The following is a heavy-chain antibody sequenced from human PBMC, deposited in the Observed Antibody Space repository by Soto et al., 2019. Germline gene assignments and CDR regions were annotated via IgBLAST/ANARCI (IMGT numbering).Heavy chain of an antibody. V-gene: IGHV4-59*08. D-gene: IGHD6-13*01. J-gene: IGHJ6*03. CDR1: GGSISSYY. CDR3: PRTTIKAAGTIYDYYYMDV. CDR2: IYYSGST. Sequence: PSETLSLTCTVSGGSISSYYWSWIRQPPGKGLEWIGYIYYSGSTNYNPSLKSRVTISVDTSKNQFSLKLSSVTAADTAVYYCPRTTIKAAGTIYDYYYMDVWGKETTVNVSS.